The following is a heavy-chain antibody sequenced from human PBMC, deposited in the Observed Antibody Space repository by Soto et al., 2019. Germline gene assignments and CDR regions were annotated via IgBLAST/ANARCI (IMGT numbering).Heavy chain of an antibody. CDR3: AKETVEYYFDY. CDR2: ISYDGSNK. CDR1: GFTFSIYG. V-gene: IGHV3-30*18. Sequence: PGGSLRLSCAASGFTFSIYGMHWVRQAPGKGLEWVAVISYDGSNKYYADSVKGRFTISRDNSKKTLYLQMNSLRGEDTAVYYCAKETVEYYFDYWGQGT. J-gene: IGHJ4*02. D-gene: IGHD3-3*01.